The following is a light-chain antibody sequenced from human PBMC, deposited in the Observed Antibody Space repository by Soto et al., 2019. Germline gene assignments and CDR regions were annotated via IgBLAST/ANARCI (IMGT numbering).Light chain of an antibody. CDR2: EVN. Sequence: QSALTQPASVSGSPGQSITISCTGTSSDVGGYNYVSLYQQHPGKAPKLMIYEVNNRASGVSYRFSGSKSGNTASLTISGLQPEDEAEYYGSSFTTTGTLAVFGGGTQLTGL. V-gene: IGLV2-14*01. CDR1: SSDVGGYNY. J-gene: IGLJ2*01. CDR3: SSFTTTGTLAV.